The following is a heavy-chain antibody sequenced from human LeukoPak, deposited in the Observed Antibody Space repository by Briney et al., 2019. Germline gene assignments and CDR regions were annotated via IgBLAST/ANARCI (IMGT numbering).Heavy chain of an antibody. CDR3: ARVSSDYDFWSGYYTDYYYYYYYMDV. Sequence: GGSLRLSCAASGFTFSSYSMNWVRQAPGKGLEWVSSISSSSSYIYYADSVKGRFTISRDNAKNSLYLQMNSLRAEDTAEYYCARVSSDYDFWSGYYTDYYYYYYYMDVWGKGTTVTVSS. CDR2: ISSSSSYI. V-gene: IGHV3-21*01. J-gene: IGHJ6*03. D-gene: IGHD3-3*01. CDR1: GFTFSSYS.